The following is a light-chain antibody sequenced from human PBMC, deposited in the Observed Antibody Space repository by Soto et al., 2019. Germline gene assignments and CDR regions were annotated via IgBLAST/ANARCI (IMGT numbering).Light chain of an antibody. CDR3: QQCNSYLWT. CDR1: QSISSW. Sequence: DIQMTQSPSTLSASVGDRVIIICRASQSISSWLAWYQQKAGKAPKLLIYKASSLESGVPSRFSGSGSGTEFTLTISSLQPDDFATYYCQQCNSYLWTFGQGTKVDIK. CDR2: KAS. V-gene: IGKV1-5*03. J-gene: IGKJ1*01.